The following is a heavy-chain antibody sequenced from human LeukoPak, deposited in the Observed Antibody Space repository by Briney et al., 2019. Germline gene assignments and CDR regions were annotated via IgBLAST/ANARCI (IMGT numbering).Heavy chain of an antibody. CDR1: GFTFSNYA. Sequence: SGGSLRLSCAASGFTFSNYAMAWVRQAPGKGLEWVSGLSGSGANTYYADSVKGRFTISRDNPKNTLYLQMNSLRAEDTAVYYCAKDGYYYDSSLLAFDIWGQGTMVTVSS. D-gene: IGHD3-22*01. CDR2: LSGSGANT. CDR3: AKDGYYYDSSLLAFDI. J-gene: IGHJ3*02. V-gene: IGHV3-23*01.